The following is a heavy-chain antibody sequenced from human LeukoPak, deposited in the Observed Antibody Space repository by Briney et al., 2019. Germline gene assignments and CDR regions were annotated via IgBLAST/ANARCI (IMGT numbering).Heavy chain of an antibody. D-gene: IGHD3-10*01. V-gene: IGHV3-30*18. CDR2: ISYDGTNN. J-gene: IGHJ4*02. CDR1: GFTFSNSA. Sequence: GRSLRLSCGASGFTFSNSAMSWVRQAPGKGLEWVAVISYDGTNNYYADSVKGRSTISRENSKNTLYLQMNSLRIEDTAVSYCAKDTSLWFGELASFDYWGRGTLVTVSS. CDR3: AKDTSLWFGELASFDY.